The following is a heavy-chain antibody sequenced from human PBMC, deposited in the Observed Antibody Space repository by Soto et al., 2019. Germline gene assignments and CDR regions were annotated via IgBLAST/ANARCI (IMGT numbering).Heavy chain of an antibody. D-gene: IGHD1-20*01. J-gene: IGHJ4*02. CDR1: GFTFSIYN. CDR3: ARRITSYFDY. CDR2: ITGSGDDT. Sequence: EVQLLESGGGLVQPGGSLRLSCVASGFTFSIYNMNWVLQAPGKWLEWVSVITGSGDDTNYADSVKGRFTISRDNSKNTLYLQMNSLRAEDTAVYFCARRITSYFDYWGQGTLVTVSS. V-gene: IGHV3-23*01.